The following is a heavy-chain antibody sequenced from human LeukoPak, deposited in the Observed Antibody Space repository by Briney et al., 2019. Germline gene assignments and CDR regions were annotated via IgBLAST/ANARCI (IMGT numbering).Heavy chain of an antibody. CDR2: IYHTGTT. J-gene: IGHJ6*03. D-gene: IGHD2-8*01. CDR3: ARDEWRDYYYYYMDV. V-gene: IGHV4-38-2*02. CDR1: GFSISSAYY. Sequence: PSETLSLTCTVPGFSISSAYYWVWIRPPPGKGLEYIGSIYHTGTTYYSPSLRSRVTISLDTSKNQFSLNLSSVTAADTAVYYCARDEWRDYYYYYMDVWGKGTTVTVSS.